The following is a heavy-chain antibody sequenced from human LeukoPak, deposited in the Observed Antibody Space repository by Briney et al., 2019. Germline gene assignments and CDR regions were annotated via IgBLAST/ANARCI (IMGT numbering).Heavy chain of an antibody. D-gene: IGHD1-26*01. J-gene: IGHJ4*02. CDR2: ISYDGNHE. V-gene: IGHV3-30*03. Sequence: GRSLRLSCAASGFTFTYYGMHWVRQAPGKGLERVAAISYDGNHEFYADSVKGRFTISRDNSKNTLYLQMNSLRVEDTAVYYCARDSGEGGTFDYWGQGTLVSVSS. CDR1: GFTFTYYG. CDR3: ARDSGEGGTFDY.